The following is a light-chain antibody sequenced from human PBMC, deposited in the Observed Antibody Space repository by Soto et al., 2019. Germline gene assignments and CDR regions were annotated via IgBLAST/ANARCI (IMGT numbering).Light chain of an antibody. J-gene: IGKJ5*01. CDR3: QQYGSSIT. CDR1: QSVSSSY. Sequence: EIVLTQSPGTLSLSPGEIATLSFSASQSVSSSYLVWYQQKPGQAPRLLIYGASSRATGIPDRFSGSGSGTDFTLTISRLEPEDFAVYYCQQYGSSITFGQGTRLEIK. V-gene: IGKV3-20*01. CDR2: GAS.